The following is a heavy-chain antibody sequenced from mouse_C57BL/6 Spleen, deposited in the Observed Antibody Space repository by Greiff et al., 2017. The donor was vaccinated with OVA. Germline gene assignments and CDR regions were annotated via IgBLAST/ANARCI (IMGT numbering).Heavy chain of an antibody. D-gene: IGHD2-3*01. CDR2: IYPSDSET. V-gene: IGHV1-61*01. Sequence: QVQLQQPGAELVRPGSSVKLSCKASGYTFTSYWMDWVKQRPGPGLEWIGNIYPSDSETHYNQKFKDKATLTVDKSSSTAYMQLSSLTSEDAAVYYSARDGYRYFDYWGQGTTLTVSS. CDR1: GYTFTSYW. CDR3: ARDGYRYFDY. J-gene: IGHJ2*01.